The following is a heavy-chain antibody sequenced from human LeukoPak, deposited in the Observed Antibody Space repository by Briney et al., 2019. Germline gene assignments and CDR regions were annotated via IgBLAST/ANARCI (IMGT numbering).Heavy chain of an antibody. Sequence: GGSLRLSCAASGFTFSSYGMHWVRQAPGKGLEWVAFIRYDGSNKYYADSVKGRFTISRDNSKNTLYLQMNSLRAEDTAVYYCARSTARGGSYFSSYKYWGQGTLVTVSS. V-gene: IGHV3-30*02. D-gene: IGHD1-26*01. CDR1: GFTFSSYG. CDR3: ARSTARGGSYFSSYKY. J-gene: IGHJ4*02. CDR2: IRYDGSNK.